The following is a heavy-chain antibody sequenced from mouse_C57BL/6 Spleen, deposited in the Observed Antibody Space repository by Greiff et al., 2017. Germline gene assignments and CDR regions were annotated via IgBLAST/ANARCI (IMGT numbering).Heavy chain of an antibody. D-gene: IGHD3-3*01. CDR2: IYPGDGDT. CDR1: GYAFSSYW. Sequence: VQVVESGAELVKPGASVKISCKASGYAFSSYWMNWVKQRPGKGLEWIGQIYPGDGDTNYNGKFKGKATLTADKSSSTAYMQLSSLTSEDSAVYFCARRLSYWYFDVWGTGTTVTVSS. J-gene: IGHJ1*03. CDR3: ARRLSYWYFDV. V-gene: IGHV1-80*01.